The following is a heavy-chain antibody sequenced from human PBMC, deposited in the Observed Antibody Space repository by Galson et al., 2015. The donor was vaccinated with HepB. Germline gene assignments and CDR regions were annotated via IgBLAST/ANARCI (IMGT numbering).Heavy chain of an antibody. V-gene: IGHV3-30-3*01. D-gene: IGHD5-18*01. J-gene: IGHJ6*02. CDR3: ARVPYVDTAMVFSYYYYGMDV. CDR2: ISYDGSNK. Sequence: SLRLSCAASGFTFSSYAMHWVRQAPGKGLEWVAVISYDGSNKYYADSVKGRFTISRDNSKNTLYLQMNSLRAEDTAVYYCARVPYVDTAMVFSYYYYGMDVWGQGTTVTVSS. CDR1: GFTFSSYA.